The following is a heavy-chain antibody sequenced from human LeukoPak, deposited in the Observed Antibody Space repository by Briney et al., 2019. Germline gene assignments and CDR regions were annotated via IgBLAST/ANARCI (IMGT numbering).Heavy chain of an antibody. CDR2: IYYSGST. J-gene: IGHJ4*02. D-gene: IGHD4-23*01. CDR1: GGSISSGGYY. CDR3: ARASGGTIYFDY. Sequence: SETLSLTCTVSGGSISSGGYYWSWIRQHPGKGLKWIGYIYYSGSTYYNPSLKSRVTISVDTSKNQYSLKLSSVTAADTAVYYCARASGGTIYFDYWGQGTLVTVSS. V-gene: IGHV4-31*03.